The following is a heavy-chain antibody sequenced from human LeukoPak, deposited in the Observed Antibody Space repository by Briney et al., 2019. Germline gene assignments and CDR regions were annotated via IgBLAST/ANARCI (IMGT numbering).Heavy chain of an antibody. Sequence: GGSLRLSCAASGFTFSSYAMSLVRQAPGKGLEWVSAISGSGGSTYYADSVKGRFTISRDNSKNTLYLQMNSLRAEDTAVYYCANGQWLADYYFDYWGQGTLVTVSS. J-gene: IGHJ4*02. D-gene: IGHD6-19*01. CDR1: GFTFSSYA. CDR2: ISGSGGST. CDR3: ANGQWLADYYFDY. V-gene: IGHV3-23*01.